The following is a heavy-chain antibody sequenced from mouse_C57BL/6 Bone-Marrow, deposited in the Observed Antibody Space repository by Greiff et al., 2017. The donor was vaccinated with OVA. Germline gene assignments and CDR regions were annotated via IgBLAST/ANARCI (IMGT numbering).Heavy chain of an antibody. J-gene: IGHJ4*01. V-gene: IGHV1-59*01. CDR1: GYTFTSYW. D-gene: IGHD1-1*01. Sequence: VQLQQPGAELVRPGTSVKLSCKASGYTFTSYWMHWVKQRPGQGLEWIGVIDPSDSYTNYNHKFTGKATLTVDTSSSTAYMQHSSLTSDDSAVYYCARGDYGSRFYAMDYWGQGTSVTVSS. CDR2: IDPSDSYT. CDR3: ARGDYGSRFYAMDY.